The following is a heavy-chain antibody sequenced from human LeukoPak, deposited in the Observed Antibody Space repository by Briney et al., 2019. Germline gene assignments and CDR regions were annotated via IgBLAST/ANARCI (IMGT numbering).Heavy chain of an antibody. CDR3: ARDTTHTSNSAFDY. D-gene: IGHD2-2*01. V-gene: IGHV3-9*01. CDR2: INWNGVSI. J-gene: IGHJ4*02. Sequence: GGSLRLSCAASGFTFDDYGMHWVRQAPGKGLEWVSGINWNGVSIGYAESVRGRFTISRDNAKNSLSLQLNSLRTEDTAIYYCARDTTHTSNSAFDYWGQGTLVTVSS. CDR1: GFTFDDYG.